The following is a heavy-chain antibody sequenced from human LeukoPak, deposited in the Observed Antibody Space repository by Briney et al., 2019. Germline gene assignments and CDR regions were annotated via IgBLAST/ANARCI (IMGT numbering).Heavy chain of an antibody. V-gene: IGHV3-30*02. CDR3: AKAEGTYYDSGVIDY. D-gene: IGHD3-22*01. J-gene: IGHJ4*02. CDR1: GFTFSSYG. CDR2: IRYDGSNK. Sequence: PGGSLRLSCAASGFTFSSYGMHWVRQAPGKGLEWVAFIRYDGSNKYYADSVKGRFTISRDNSKNTLYLQMNSLRAEDTAVYYCAKAEGTYYDSGVIDYWGQGTLVTVSS.